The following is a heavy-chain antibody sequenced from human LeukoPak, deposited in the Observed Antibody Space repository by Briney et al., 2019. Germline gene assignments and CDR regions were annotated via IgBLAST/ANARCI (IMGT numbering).Heavy chain of an antibody. Sequence: PSQTLSLTCTVSGCSISSGSYYWSWIPQPAGKGLEWIGRIYTSGSTNYNPSLKSRVTISVDTSKNQFSLKLSSVTAADTAVYHCAREIMTTVVTRDWYFDLWGRGTLVTVSS. CDR3: AREIMTTVVTRDWYFDL. CDR1: GCSISSGSYY. V-gene: IGHV4-61*02. D-gene: IGHD4-23*01. J-gene: IGHJ2*01. CDR2: IYTSGST.